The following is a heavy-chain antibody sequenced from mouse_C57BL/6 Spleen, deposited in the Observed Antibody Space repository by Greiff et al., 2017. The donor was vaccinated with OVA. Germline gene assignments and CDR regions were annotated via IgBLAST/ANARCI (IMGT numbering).Heavy chain of an antibody. Sequence: EVHLVESGGGLVQPGGSLKLSCAASGFTFSDYYMYWVRQTPEQRLEWVAYISNGGGSTYYPDTVKGRFTISRDNAKNTLYLQMSRLKSEDTAMYYCARHDYGHPFAYWGQGTLVTVSA. CDR1: GFTFSDYY. CDR3: ARHDYGHPFAY. J-gene: IGHJ3*01. D-gene: IGHD1-1*02. CDR2: ISNGGGST. V-gene: IGHV5-12*01.